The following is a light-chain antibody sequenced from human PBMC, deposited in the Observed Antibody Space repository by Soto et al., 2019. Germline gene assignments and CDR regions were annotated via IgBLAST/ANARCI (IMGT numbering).Light chain of an antibody. CDR3: QQNNDWPSIT. Sequence: EIVMTQSPATLSVSPGERVTLSCRASQSISRNLAWYQQEPGQAPRLLIYAASTRATGIPARFSGTGSGTEFTLTISSLQSEDFALYYCQQNNDWPSITFGQGTRLEIK. CDR1: QSISRN. CDR2: AAS. V-gene: IGKV3-15*01. J-gene: IGKJ5*01.